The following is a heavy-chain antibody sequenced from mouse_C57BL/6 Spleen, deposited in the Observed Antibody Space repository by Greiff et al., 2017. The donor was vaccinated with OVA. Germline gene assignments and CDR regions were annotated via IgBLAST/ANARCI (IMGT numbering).Heavy chain of an antibody. D-gene: IGHD3-2*02. CDR3: AIDSSGWFAY. V-gene: IGHV6-3*01. CDR1: GFTFSNYW. J-gene: IGHJ3*01. CDR2: IRLKSDNYAT. Sequence: EVKVEESGGGLVQPGGSMKLSCVASGFTFSNYWMNWVRQSPEKGLEWVAQIRLKSDNYATHYAESVKGRFTISRDDSKRSVYLQMNNLRAEDTGIYYCAIDSSGWFAYWGKGTLVTVSA.